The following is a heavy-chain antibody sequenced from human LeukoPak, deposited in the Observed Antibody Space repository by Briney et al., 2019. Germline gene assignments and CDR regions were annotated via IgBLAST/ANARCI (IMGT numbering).Heavy chain of an antibody. CDR2: ISAYNGNT. Sequence: ASVKVSCKASGYTFTSYGISWVRQAPGQGLEWMGWISAYNGNTNYAQKLQGRVNMTTDTSPSTAYMELRSLRSDDTAVYYCARAFTYYYYDSSGYYPLDYWGQGTLVTVSS. CDR1: GYTFTSYG. D-gene: IGHD3-22*01. CDR3: ARAFTYYYYDSSGYYPLDY. V-gene: IGHV1-18*01. J-gene: IGHJ4*02.